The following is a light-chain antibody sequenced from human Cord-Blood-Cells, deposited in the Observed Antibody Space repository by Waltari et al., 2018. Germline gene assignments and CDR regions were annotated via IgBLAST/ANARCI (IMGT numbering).Light chain of an antibody. Sequence: EIVLTQSPATLSLSPGERDTLSCRASQSVRSYLAWYQQKPGQAPRLLIYDASNRATGIPARFSGSGSGTDFTLTISSLEPEDFAVYYCQQRSNWPVTFGQGTRLEIK. CDR1: QSVRSY. CDR2: DAS. J-gene: IGKJ5*01. V-gene: IGKV3-11*01. CDR3: QQRSNWPVT.